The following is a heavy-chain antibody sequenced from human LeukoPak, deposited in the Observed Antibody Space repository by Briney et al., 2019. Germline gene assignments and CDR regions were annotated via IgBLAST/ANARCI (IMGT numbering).Heavy chain of an antibody. Sequence: GGSLRLSCAASGFTFRSYTMRWVRQAPGKGREWVSAISDSGDTTDYADSVRGRFTVSRDNAKDTLYLQMNSLRAEDTAVYYCARPDCSSTSCYTLEYWGQGTLVTVSS. CDR2: ISDSGDTT. D-gene: IGHD2-2*02. V-gene: IGHV3-23*01. CDR1: GFTFRSYT. CDR3: ARPDCSSTSCYTLEY. J-gene: IGHJ4*02.